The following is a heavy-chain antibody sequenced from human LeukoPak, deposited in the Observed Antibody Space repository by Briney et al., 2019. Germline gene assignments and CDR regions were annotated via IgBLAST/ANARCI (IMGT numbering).Heavy chain of an antibody. D-gene: IGHD3-3*01. CDR3: ARGTIFGVATNWFDP. CDR2: IYYSGST. J-gene: IGHJ5*02. CDR1: GGSVNSGTYY. Sequence: PSETLSLTCTVSGGSVNSGTYYWSWIRQPPGEGLEWIGYIYYSGSTNYNPSLKSRVTISVDTSKNQFSLKLSSVTAADTAVYYCARGTIFGVATNWFDPWGQGTLVTVSS. V-gene: IGHV4-61*01.